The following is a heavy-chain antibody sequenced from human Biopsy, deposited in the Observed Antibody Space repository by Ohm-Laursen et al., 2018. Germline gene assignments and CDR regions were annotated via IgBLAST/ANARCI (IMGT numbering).Heavy chain of an antibody. J-gene: IGHJ6*01. Sequence: GASVKVSCKASGGTFSNYAISWVRQAPGQGLEWLGGIIPVSDTANYAQKFQGRVTITADKPTSTAYMELSSLRSEDTALYYCAGSSYCGRTTCYQNYGMDVWGQGTTVTVSS. CDR1: GGTFSNYA. CDR3: AGSSYCGRTTCYQNYGMDV. D-gene: IGHD2-2*01. CDR2: IIPVSDTA. V-gene: IGHV1-69*06.